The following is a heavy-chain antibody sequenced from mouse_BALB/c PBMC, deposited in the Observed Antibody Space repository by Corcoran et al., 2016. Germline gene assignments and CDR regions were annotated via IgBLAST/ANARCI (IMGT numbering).Heavy chain of an antibody. J-gene: IGHJ2*01. Sequence: EVQLQQSGPELVKPGASVKMSCKASGYTFTSYVMHWVKQKPGQGFEWIGYINPYNDGTKYNEKFKEKATLTSDKSSSTTYMEPSSLTSEDSAVYYCTSMITYYFDYWGQGTTLTVSS. CDR1: GYTFTSYV. CDR2: INPYNDGT. V-gene: IGHV1S136*01. D-gene: IGHD2-4*01. CDR3: TSMITYYFDY.